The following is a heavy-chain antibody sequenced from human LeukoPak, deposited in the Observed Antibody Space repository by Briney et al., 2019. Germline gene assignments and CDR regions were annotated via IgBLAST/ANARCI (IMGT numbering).Heavy chain of an antibody. J-gene: IGHJ4*02. CDR2: INHNGGI. Sequence: PSETLSLTCAVYGGSLSTYYWTWIRQPPGKGLEWIGEINHNGGINYNPSLKRRVTLSLDTSMNHVSLRLTSVTAADKGVDYYARGFLVHYCGSISHGYWGTGTMVSV. CDR3: ARGFLVHYCGSISHGY. V-gene: IGHV4-34*01. D-gene: IGHD3-10*01. CDR1: GGSLSTYY.